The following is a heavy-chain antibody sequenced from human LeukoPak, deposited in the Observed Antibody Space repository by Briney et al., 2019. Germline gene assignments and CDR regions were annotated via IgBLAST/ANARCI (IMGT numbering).Heavy chain of an antibody. D-gene: IGHD3-10*01. CDR3: ARDAYYYGSGSSSFDY. CDR1: GGSISSDY. CDR2: IYTSGST. Sequence: SETLSLTCTVSGGSISSDYWSWIRQPDGKGLEWIGRIYTSGSTNYNPSLKSRVSMSVDTSKNQFSLKLSSVTAADTAVYYCARDAYYYGSGSSSFDYWGQGTLVTVSS. J-gene: IGHJ4*02. V-gene: IGHV4-4*07.